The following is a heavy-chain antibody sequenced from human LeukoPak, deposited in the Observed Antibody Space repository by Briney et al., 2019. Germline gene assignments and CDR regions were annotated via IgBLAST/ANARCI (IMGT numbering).Heavy chain of an antibody. CDR3: ARDPKGSGTKGVVDY. J-gene: IGHJ4*02. Sequence: PSETLSLTCTVSGGSISSGSYYWSWIRQPAGKGLEWIGRIYTSGSTNYNPSLKSRVTISVDTSKNQFSLKLSSVTAADTAVYYCARDPKGSGTKGVVDYWGQGTLVTVSS. V-gene: IGHV4-61*02. D-gene: IGHD1-14*01. CDR1: GGSISSGSYY. CDR2: IYTSGST.